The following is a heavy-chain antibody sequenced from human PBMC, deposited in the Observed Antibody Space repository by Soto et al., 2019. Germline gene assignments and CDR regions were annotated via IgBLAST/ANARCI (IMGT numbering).Heavy chain of an antibody. CDR3: ARDTVTTSGDGGNWFDP. D-gene: IGHD4-17*01. CDR1: GGSISSSSYY. Sequence: QLQPQESGPGLVKPSETLSLTCTVSGGSISSSSYYWGWIRQPPGKGLEWIGSIYYSGSTYYNPSLKSRVTISVDTSKNQFSLKLSSVTAADTAVYYCARDTVTTSGDGGNWFDPWGQGTLVTVSS. J-gene: IGHJ5*02. CDR2: IYYSGST. V-gene: IGHV4-39*01.